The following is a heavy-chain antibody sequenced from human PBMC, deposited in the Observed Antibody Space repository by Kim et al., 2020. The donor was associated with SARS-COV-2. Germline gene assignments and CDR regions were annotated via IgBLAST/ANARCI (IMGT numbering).Heavy chain of an antibody. Sequence: GGSLRLSCAASGFPFTTFTMTWVRQAPGAGLEWVSPLSDSGESTYYADSVKGRFTISRDNSKTTLYLQVTSLKTEDTAVYYCARGNYGTLDLSGQGTLAT. D-gene: IGHD3-10*01. CDR3: ARGNYGTLDL. CDR1: GFPFTTFT. CDR2: LSDSGEST. V-gene: IGHV3-23*01. J-gene: IGHJ5*02.